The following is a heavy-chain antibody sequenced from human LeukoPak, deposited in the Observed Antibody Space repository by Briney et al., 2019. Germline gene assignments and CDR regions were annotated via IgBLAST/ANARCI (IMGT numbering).Heavy chain of an antibody. CDR3: ARLGLLSYYYYMDV. CDR1: GYYFPNYW. J-gene: IGHJ6*03. V-gene: IGHV5-51*01. Sequence: GESLKISCKGSGYYFPNYWIGWVRQVPGKGLEWMGVIHPGDSNTRYSPSFQGQVTISVDRSISTAYLQWSSLKASDTAMYYCARLGLLSYYYYMDVWGKGTTVTVSS. D-gene: IGHD1-26*01. CDR2: IHPGDSNT.